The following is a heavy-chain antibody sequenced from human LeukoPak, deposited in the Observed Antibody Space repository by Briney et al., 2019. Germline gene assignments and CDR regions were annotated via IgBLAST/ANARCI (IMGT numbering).Heavy chain of an antibody. CDR3: ARVSYSSSSLDGYFDY. Sequence: SETLSLTCTVSGGSISRYYWSWIRQPAGKGLEWIGRIYTSGSTNYNPSLKSRVTMSVDTSKNQFSLKLSSVTAADTAVYYCARVSYSSSSLDGYFDYWGQGTLVTVSS. CDR1: GGSISRYY. J-gene: IGHJ4*02. V-gene: IGHV4-4*07. D-gene: IGHD6-6*01. CDR2: IYTSGST.